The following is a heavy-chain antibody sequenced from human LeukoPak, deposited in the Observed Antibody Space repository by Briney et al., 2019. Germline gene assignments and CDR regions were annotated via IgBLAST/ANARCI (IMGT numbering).Heavy chain of an antibody. CDR3: TAPGIAAAGTLY. V-gene: IGHV3-15*01. D-gene: IGHD6-13*01. CDR2: IKSKTDGGTT. CDR1: GFTFSNAW. J-gene: IGHJ4*02. Sequence: GGSLRLSCAASGFTFSNAWMSWVRQAPGKGLEWVGRIKSKTDGGTTDYAAPVKGRFTISRDDSKNTLYLQMNSPKTEDTAVYYCTAPGIAAAGTLYWGQGTLVTVSS.